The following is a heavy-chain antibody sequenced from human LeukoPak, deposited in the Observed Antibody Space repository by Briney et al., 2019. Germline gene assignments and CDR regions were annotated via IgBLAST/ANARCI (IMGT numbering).Heavy chain of an antibody. D-gene: IGHD6-19*01. V-gene: IGHV1-2*02. CDR3: APAGSIAVTDQFYFDY. Sequence: GASVKVSCKASGYTFTGYYIHWVRQAPGQGLEWMGWINPNSGGTNYPQKFQGRVTMTRDTSINTAYMELSRPRSDDTAVYYCAPAGSIAVTDQFYFDYWGLGTLVTVSS. CDR2: INPNSGGT. J-gene: IGHJ4*02. CDR1: GYTFTGYY.